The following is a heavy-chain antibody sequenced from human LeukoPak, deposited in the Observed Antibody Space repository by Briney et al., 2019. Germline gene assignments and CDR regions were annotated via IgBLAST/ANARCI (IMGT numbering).Heavy chain of an antibody. J-gene: IGHJ5*02. V-gene: IGHV1-69*06. CDR1: GGTFSSYA. CDR2: IIPIFGTA. D-gene: IGHD6-6*01. Sequence: GPSVKVSCKASGGTFSSYAISWVRQAPGQGLEWMGGIIPIFGTANYAQKFQGRVTITADKSTSTAYMELSSLRSEDTAVYYCAVAARPRGWFDLWGQGTLVTVSS. CDR3: AVAARPRGWFDL.